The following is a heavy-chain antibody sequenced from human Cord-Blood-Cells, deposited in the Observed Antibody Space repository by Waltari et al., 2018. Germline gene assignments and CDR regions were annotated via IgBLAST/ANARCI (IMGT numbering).Heavy chain of an antibody. D-gene: IGHD2-8*02. CDR2: INHSGST. V-gene: IGHV4-34*01. CDR1: GGSFSGYY. J-gene: IGHJ3*02. Sequence: QVQLQQWGAGLLKPSETLSLTCAVYGGSFSGYYWSWIRQPPGKGLDWLGEINHSGSTNYNPSLKSRVTISVDTSKNQFSLKLSSVTAADTAVYYCARGYWDDAFDIWGQGTMVTVSS. CDR3: ARGYWDDAFDI.